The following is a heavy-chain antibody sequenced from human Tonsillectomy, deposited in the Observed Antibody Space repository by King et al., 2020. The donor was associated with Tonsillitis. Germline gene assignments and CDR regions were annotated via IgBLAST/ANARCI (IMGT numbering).Heavy chain of an antibody. V-gene: IGHV3-23*04. Sequence: VQLVESGGGLVQTGGSLRLSCAASGFTFSSYAMSWVRQAPGKGLEWVSAIRGSGGSTNYDDSVKGRFTISRDNSKNTLYLQMNSLRAEDTAVYYCAKDWSIAVAGDWFDPWGQGTLVTVSS. CDR1: GFTFSSYA. CDR3: AKDWSIAVAGDWFDP. D-gene: IGHD6-19*01. J-gene: IGHJ5*02. CDR2: IRGSGGST.